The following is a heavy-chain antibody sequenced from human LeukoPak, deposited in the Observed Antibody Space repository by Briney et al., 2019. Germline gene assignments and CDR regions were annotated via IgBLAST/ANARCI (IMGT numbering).Heavy chain of an antibody. V-gene: IGHV3-13*04. D-gene: IGHD3-22*01. CDR3: ARGSYERLYYYDSSGYTFDY. Sequence: GGSLRLSCAASGFTFSSYDMHWVRQATGKGLEWVSAIGTAGDTYYPGSVKGRFTISRENAKNSLYLQMNSLRAGDTAVYYCARGSYERLYYYDSSGYTFDYWGQGTLVTVSS. CDR2: IGTAGDT. CDR1: GFTFSSYD. J-gene: IGHJ4*02.